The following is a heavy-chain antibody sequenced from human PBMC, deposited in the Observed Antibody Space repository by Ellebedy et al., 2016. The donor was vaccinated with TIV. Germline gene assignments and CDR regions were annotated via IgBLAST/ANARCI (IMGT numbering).Heavy chain of an antibody. CDR3: ARSPSPHIPDFDY. V-gene: IGHV1-2*02. CDR1: GYTFTGYY. Sequence: GASVKVSCKASGYTFTGYYMHWVRQAPGQGLEWMGWINPNSGGTNYAQKFQGRVTMTRDTSISTAYMELSRLRSDDTAVYYCARSPSPHIPDFDYWGQGTLVTVSS. CDR2: INPNSGGT. D-gene: IGHD2-21*01. J-gene: IGHJ4*02.